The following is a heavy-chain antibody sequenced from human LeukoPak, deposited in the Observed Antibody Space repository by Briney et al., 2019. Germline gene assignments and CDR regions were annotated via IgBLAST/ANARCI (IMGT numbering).Heavy chain of an antibody. J-gene: IGHJ3*02. V-gene: IGHV1-2*02. D-gene: IGHD1-20*01. CDR3: ARLNWRGNDAFDI. CDR2: INPNSGGT. CDR1: GYTFTGYY. Sequence: ASVKVSCKASGYTFTGYYMHWVRQAPGQGLEWMGWINPNSGGTNYAQKFQGRVTMTRDTSISTAYMELSRLRSDDTAVYYCARLNWRGNDAFDIWGQGTMVTVSS.